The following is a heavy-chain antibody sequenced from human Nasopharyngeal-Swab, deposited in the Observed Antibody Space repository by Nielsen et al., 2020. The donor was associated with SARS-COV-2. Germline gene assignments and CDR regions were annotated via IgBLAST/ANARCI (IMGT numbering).Heavy chain of an antibody. D-gene: IGHD2-15*01. J-gene: IGHJ6*02. CDR3: ASSTTHYYYYGMDV. V-gene: IGHV3-53*01. CDR1: GFTVSSKY. Sequence: ESLKISCSASGFTVSSKYMSWVRQAPGKGLEWVSGVYSIDGPYYADSVKGRFTISKDSSKNTLYLHMNSLRAEDTAVYYCASSTTHYYYYGMDVWGQGTTVTVSS. CDR2: VYSIDGP.